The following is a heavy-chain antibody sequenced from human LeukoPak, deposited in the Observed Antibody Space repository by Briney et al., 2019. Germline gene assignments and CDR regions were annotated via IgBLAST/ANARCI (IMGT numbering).Heavy chain of an antibody. V-gene: IGHV4-34*01. Sequence: SETLSLTCAVYGGSFSGYYWSWIRQPPGRGLEWVGEINDSGRTNYNPSLMSRVTVSVDTSKNQFSLRLTSVTATDTAAYYCARRWNYGRNYYIDVWGNGATVSVSS. CDR1: GGSFSGYY. D-gene: IGHD1-7*01. J-gene: IGHJ6*03. CDR2: INDSGRT. CDR3: ARRWNYGRNYYIDV.